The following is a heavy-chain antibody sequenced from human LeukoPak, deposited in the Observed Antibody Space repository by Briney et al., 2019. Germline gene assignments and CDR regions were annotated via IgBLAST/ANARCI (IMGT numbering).Heavy chain of an antibody. V-gene: IGHV3-23*01. CDR3: AKLGSSSVFLDY. J-gene: IGHJ4*02. D-gene: IGHD6-6*01. CDR2: ISGSGGST. Sequence: GGSLRLSCAASGFTFSSYAMSWVRQAPGKGLEWVSAISGSGGSTYYADSVKGRFTISRDNSKNTLYLQMNSLRAEDTAVYYYAKLGSSSVFLDYWGQGTLVTVSS. CDR1: GFTFSSYA.